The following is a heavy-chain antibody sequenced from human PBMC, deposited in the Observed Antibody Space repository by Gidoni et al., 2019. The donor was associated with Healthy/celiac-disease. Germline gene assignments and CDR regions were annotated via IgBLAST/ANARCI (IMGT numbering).Heavy chain of an antibody. Sequence: EVHLVESGGGLVQPCSSIRLSCADSGFTFDDYTMHWVRQAPGQGLEWVSGISWNSGSIGYADSGKGRFTISRDNAKNSLYLQMNSLRAEDTALYYCAKSRYYDSSGYLDYWGQGTLVTVSS. CDR2: ISWNSGSI. V-gene: IGHV3-9*01. CDR3: AKSRYYDSSGYLDY. CDR1: GFTFDDYT. D-gene: IGHD3-22*01. J-gene: IGHJ4*02.